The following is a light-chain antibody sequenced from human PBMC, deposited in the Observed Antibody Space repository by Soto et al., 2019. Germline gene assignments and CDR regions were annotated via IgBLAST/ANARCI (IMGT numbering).Light chain of an antibody. CDR1: QSVSSN. Sequence: EIVMTQSPATLSVSPGERATLSCRASQSVSSNLAWYQQKPGQAPRLFIYDASARATGIPARFSGSGSGTEFTLTISSLQSEDFAVYYCQKYNSWPLTCGGGTKGDIK. CDR3: QKYNSWPLT. J-gene: IGKJ4*01. CDR2: DAS. V-gene: IGKV3-15*01.